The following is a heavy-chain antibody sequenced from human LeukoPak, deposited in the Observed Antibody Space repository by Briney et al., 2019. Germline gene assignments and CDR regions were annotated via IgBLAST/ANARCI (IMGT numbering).Heavy chain of an antibody. V-gene: IGHV3-23*01. D-gene: IGHD7-27*01. J-gene: IGHJ4*02. CDR1: GFTLRNYG. CDR2: FSGSSGST. CDR3: AKDGGPNWGYFDY. Sequence: GGSLRLSCAASGFTLRNYGMSWFRQAPGKGLEWVSTFSGSSGSTYYADSVKGRFTISRDNSKNTLYLQMNSLRAEHTAIYYCAKDGGPNWGYFDYWGQGTLVTVSS.